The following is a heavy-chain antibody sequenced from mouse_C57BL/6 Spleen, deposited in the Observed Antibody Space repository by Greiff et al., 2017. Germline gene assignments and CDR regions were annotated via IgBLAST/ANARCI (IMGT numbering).Heavy chain of an antibody. V-gene: IGHV1-52*01. J-gene: IGHJ3*01. Sequence: QVQLQQPGAELVRPGSSVKLSCKASGYTFTSYWMHWVKQRPIQGLEWIGNIDPSDSETHYNQKFKDKATLTVDTSSSTAYMQLSSLTSENSAVSYCARGPIYYYGSAWCAYRGEGSLGTVSA. CDR1: GYTFTSYW. CDR3: ARGPIYYYGSAWCAY. D-gene: IGHD1-1*01. CDR2: IDPSDSET.